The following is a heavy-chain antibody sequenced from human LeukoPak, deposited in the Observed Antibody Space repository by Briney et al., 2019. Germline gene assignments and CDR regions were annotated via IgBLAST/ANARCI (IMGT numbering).Heavy chain of an antibody. CDR2: IYPGDSDT. Sequence: PGESLQISCKGSGYSFTSYWIGWVRQMPGKGLEWMGIIYPGDSDTRYSPAFQGQVTISADKSIGTAYLQWSSLKASDTAMYYCARQRTYGYGNDAFDVWGQGTMVTVSS. CDR3: ARQRTYGYGNDAFDV. V-gene: IGHV5-51*01. J-gene: IGHJ3*01. D-gene: IGHD5-18*01. CDR1: GYSFTSYW.